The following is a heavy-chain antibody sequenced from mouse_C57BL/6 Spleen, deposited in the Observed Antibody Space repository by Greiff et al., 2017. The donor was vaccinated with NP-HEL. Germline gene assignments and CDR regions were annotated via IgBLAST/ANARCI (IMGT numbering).Heavy chain of an antibody. D-gene: IGHD1-1*01. J-gene: IGHJ4*01. CDR1: YTFTDFYI. Sequence: VQLQQSGPELVKPGASVKMSCKASGYTFTDFYICWVKQKPEKGLEWIGEIYPGSGNTYYNEKFKGKATLTADTSSSTAYMQLSSLTSEDSAVYFCASYYGSSVYYYAMDYWGQGTSVTVSS. V-gene: IGHV1-83*01. CDR2: YPGSGNTY. CDR3: SYYGSSVYYYAMDY.